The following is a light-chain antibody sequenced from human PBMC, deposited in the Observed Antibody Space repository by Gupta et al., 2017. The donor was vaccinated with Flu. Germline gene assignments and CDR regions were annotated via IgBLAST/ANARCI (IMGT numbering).Light chain of an antibody. Sequence: SALTQPASVSGSPGQSITISCTGSSGHLGCSNYVSWYQQHPGKPPKLILFADSNRRSGVANRFSASKAGTTASLTISGLQAEAEADYYCPSYTNTNNLVVFGGGTKLTVL. V-gene: IGLV2-14*01. CDR2: ADS. CDR3: PSYTNTNNLVV. J-gene: IGLJ2*01. CDR1: SGHLGCSNY.